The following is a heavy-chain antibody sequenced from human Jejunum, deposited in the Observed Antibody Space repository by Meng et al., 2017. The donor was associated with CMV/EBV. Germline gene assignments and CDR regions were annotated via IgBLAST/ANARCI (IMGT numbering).Heavy chain of an antibody. V-gene: IGHV3-49*03. CDR1: DYYA. D-gene: IGHD6-19*01. CDR2: IRNKAYGGAT. J-gene: IGHJ4*02. Sequence: DYYAINWFRQAPGKGLEWVGFIRNKAYGGATEYAASVKGRFTISRGDSESIAYLQMDSLRTDDTAVYYCSIIDKSTTGWFLAYWGQGSLVTVSS. CDR3: SIIDKSTTGWFLAY.